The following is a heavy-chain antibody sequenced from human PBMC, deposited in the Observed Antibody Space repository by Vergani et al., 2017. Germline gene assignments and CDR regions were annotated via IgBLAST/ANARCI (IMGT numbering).Heavy chain of an antibody. V-gene: IGHV3-23*01. J-gene: IGHJ4*02. Sequence: EVQLLESGGGLVQPGGSLRLSCAASGFTFSSYAMSWVRQAPGKGLEWVSAISGSGGSTYYADSVKGRFTISRDNSKNSLYMQMNSLRAEDTAVYYCARSQSGRFGEERFDYWGQGTLVTVSS. CDR2: ISGSGGST. CDR3: ARSQSGRFGEERFDY. D-gene: IGHD3-10*01. CDR1: GFTFSSYA.